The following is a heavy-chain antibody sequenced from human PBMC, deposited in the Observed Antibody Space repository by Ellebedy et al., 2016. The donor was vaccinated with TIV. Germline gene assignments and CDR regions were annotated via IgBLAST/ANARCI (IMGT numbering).Heavy chain of an antibody. Sequence: GESLKISCAASGFSFSSYGMHWVRQAPGKGLEWVAVIWFDGSKEFYADSVKGRFTISRDDSKNEVFLQMSSLRAEDTAVYYCARPSYQLLSYYFDSWGQGTLVTVSS. CDR3: ARPSYQLLSYYFDS. CDR1: GFSFSSYG. CDR2: IWFDGSKE. V-gene: IGHV3-33*01. D-gene: IGHD2-2*01. J-gene: IGHJ4*02.